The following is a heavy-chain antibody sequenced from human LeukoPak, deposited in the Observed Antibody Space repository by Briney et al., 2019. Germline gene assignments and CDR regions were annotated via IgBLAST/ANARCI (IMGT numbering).Heavy chain of an antibody. CDR2: IFYSGST. J-gene: IGHJ4*02. CDR3: VRSAGSGGYGYYFGN. D-gene: IGHD3-10*01. V-gene: IGHV4-59*01. CDR1: GVSISSYY. Sequence: SETLSLTCTVSGVSISSYYWSWIRQSPGKGLEWIGHIFYSGSTNYNPSLKTRVTISVDTSKNQFSLRVNSVTTADTAVYYCVRSAGSGGYGYYFGNWGRGTLVTVSS.